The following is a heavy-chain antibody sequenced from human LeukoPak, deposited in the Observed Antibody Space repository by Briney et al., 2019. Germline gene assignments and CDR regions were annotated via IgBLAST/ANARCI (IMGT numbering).Heavy chain of an antibody. J-gene: IGHJ4*02. CDR3: ARHDPIVPAATNPCFDY. Sequence: SETLSLTCAVYGGSFSGYYWSWIRQPPGKGLEWIGEINHSGSTNYNPSLKSRVTISVDTSKNQFSLKLSSVTAADTAVYYCARHDPIVPAATNPCFDYWGQGTLVTVSS. CDR1: GGSFSGYY. D-gene: IGHD2-2*01. V-gene: IGHV4-34*01. CDR2: INHSGST.